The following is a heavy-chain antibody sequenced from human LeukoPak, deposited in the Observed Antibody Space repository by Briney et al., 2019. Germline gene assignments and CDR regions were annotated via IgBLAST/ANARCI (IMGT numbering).Heavy chain of an antibody. CDR1: GGSISSGSYY. J-gene: IGHJ5*02. V-gene: IGHV4-61*02. Sequence: SETLSLTCTVPGGSISSGSYYWSWIRQPAGKGLEWIGRIYTSGSTNYNPSLKSRVTISVDTSKNQFSLKLSSVTAADTAVYYCARDKGYSGRLGNWFDPWGQGTLVTVSS. CDR2: IYTSGST. D-gene: IGHD3-10*01. CDR3: ARDKGYSGRLGNWFDP.